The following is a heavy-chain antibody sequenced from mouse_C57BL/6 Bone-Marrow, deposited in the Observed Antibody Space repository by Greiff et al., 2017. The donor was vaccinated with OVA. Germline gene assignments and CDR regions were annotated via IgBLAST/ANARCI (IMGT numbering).Heavy chain of an antibody. Sequence: QVQLQQSGAELARPGASVKLSCKASGYTFTSSGISWVKQRTGQGLEWIGEIYPRSGNTYYNEKFKGKATLTADKSSSTAYMELRSLTSEDSAVYFCARCYYGIPYYFDYWGQGTTLTVSS. J-gene: IGHJ2*01. CDR1: GYTFTSSG. D-gene: IGHD1-1*01. CDR2: IYPRSGNT. CDR3: ARCYYGIPYYFDY. V-gene: IGHV1-81*01.